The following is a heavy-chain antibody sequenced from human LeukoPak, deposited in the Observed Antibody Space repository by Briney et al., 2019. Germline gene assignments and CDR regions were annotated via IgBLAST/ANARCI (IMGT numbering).Heavy chain of an antibody. V-gene: IGHV5-51*01. J-gene: IGHJ4*02. CDR3: ARPHSYYDTSGYIDY. Sequence: GESLKTPCKGSGYSFTSHWHGWVPQMPGKGLGGVVIIYPCDSDIIYSPSFQGQVTISADKSITTAYLQWSSLKASDTAMYYCARPHSYYDTSGYIDYWGQGTLVTVSS. CDR2: IYPCDSDI. CDR1: GYSFTSHW. D-gene: IGHD3-22*01.